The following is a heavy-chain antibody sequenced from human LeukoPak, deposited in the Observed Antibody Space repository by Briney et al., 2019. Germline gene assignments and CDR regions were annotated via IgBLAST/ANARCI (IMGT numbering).Heavy chain of an antibody. V-gene: IGHV4-34*01. D-gene: IGHD1-14*01. CDR2: INHSGST. CDR1: GGSLSGYY. Sequence: SETLSLTCAVYGGSLSGYYWSWIRQPPGKGLEWIGEINHSGSTNYNPSLKSRVTISVDTSKNQFSLKLSSVTAADTAVYYCARDPGYYFDYWGQGTLVTVSS. CDR3: ARDPGYYFDY. J-gene: IGHJ4*02.